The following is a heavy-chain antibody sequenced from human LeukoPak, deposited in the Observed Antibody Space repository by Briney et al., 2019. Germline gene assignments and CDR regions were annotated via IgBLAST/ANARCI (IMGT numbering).Heavy chain of an antibody. CDR3: ASHYGSGSFNWLDP. D-gene: IGHD3-10*01. CDR1: GFTFSGFG. V-gene: IGHV3-23*01. CDR2: ISGSGDAT. J-gene: IGHJ5*02. Sequence: GGSLRLSCAASGFTFSGFGMTWVRQAPGKGPERVSSISGSGDATYYADSVKGRFTISRDNSKDTLYLQMNSLSAEDTAVYYCASHYGSGSFNWLDPWGQGTLVTVSS.